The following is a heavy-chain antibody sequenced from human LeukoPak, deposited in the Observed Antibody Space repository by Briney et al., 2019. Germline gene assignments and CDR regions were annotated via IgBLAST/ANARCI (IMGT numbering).Heavy chain of an antibody. CDR1: GCTFSSYW. CDR3: ARDLGHAFHY. D-gene: IGHD3/OR15-3a*01. J-gene: IGHJ4*02. Sequence: GGSLRLSCIASGCTFSSYWMHWVRQAPGKGLVWVSRISSDGSTTSYADSVKGRFTISRDNAKTTMYLQMNSLRDEDTAVYYCARDLGHAFHYWGQGTLVTVSS. V-gene: IGHV3-74*01. CDR2: ISSDGSTT.